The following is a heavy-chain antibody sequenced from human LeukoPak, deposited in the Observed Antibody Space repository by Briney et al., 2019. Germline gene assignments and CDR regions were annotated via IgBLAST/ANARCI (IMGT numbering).Heavy chain of an antibody. CDR1: GFTFSSNW. V-gene: IGHV3-74*01. CDR3: ARAGEGLLAYSFDI. Sequence: QPGGSLRLSCAASGFTFSSNWMHWVRQGPGKGLVWVSRINSDGSGTSYADSVKGRFTISRDNAKNTLYLQMSSLRAEDTAVYYCARAGEGLLAYSFDIWGQGTMVTVSS. D-gene: IGHD1-26*01. J-gene: IGHJ3*02. CDR2: INSDGSGT.